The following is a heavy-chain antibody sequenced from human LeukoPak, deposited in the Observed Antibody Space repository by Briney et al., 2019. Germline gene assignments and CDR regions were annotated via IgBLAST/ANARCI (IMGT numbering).Heavy chain of an antibody. J-gene: IGHJ4*02. D-gene: IGHD1-7*01. CDR3: TTEGVTGTTDFDY. CDR1: RFTFSSYA. Sequence: GGSLRLSCAASRFTFSSYAMHWVRQAPGKGLEWVAVISYDGSNKYYADSVKGRFTISRDNSKNTLYLQMNSLRAEDTAVYYCTTEGVTGTTDFDYWGQGTLVTVSS. CDR2: ISYDGSNK. V-gene: IGHV3-30-3*01.